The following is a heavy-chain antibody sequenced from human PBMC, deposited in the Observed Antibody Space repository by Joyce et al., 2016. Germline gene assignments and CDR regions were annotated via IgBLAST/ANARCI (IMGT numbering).Heavy chain of an antibody. J-gene: IGHJ4*02. V-gene: IGHV3-23*01. CDR1: GVNLSGYA. Sequence: EVKVLESGGGLVQPGGSLRLSCAASGVNLSGYATTWVRQAPGKGLEWVSVISGSGAATHYADSVKGRFDISRDNFNNIVYLQLNSLRGEDTAVYYCAKFHSSDWMDYFDHWGQGTLVTVSS. CDR3: AKFHSSDWMDYFDH. D-gene: IGHD2-21*02. CDR2: ISGSGAAT.